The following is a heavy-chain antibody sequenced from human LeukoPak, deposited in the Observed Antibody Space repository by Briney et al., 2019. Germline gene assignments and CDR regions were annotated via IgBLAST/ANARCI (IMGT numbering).Heavy chain of an antibody. J-gene: IGHJ3*02. V-gene: IGHV4-38-2*01. D-gene: IGHD1-26*01. CDR2: IYHSGST. CDR1: GYSISSGYY. Sequence: SETLSLTCAVSGYSISSGYYWGWIRQPPGKGLEWIGSIYHSGSTYYNPSLKSRVTISVDTSKNQFSLKLSSVTAADTAVYYCARRANSGTYYGAFDIWGQGTMVTVSP. CDR3: ARRANSGTYYGAFDI.